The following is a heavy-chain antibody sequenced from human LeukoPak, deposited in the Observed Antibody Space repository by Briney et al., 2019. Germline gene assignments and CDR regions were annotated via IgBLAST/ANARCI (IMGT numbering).Heavy chain of an antibody. CDR3: VSQKVAAP. D-gene: IGHD1-26*01. Sequence: PGLTLRLSCVASGFTFSHYCMSWVPQAPGKGLEWVANKKGEGSIEDYVDYEKGGFTVTRDKAKNSLYLEMNSLRVEDTAVYYCVSQKVAAPWGQGTLVIVSS. V-gene: IGHV3-7*01. CDR2: KKGEGSIE. J-gene: IGHJ5*02. CDR1: GFTFSHYC.